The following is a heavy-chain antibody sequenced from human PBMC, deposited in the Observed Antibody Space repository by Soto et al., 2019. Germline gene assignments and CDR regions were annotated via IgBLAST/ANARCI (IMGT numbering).Heavy chain of an antibody. V-gene: IGHV3-23*01. J-gene: IGHJ4*02. CDR3: AQDLEVLSARFES. D-gene: IGHD2-15*01. CDR2: ISASGGRT. Sequence: GGSLRLSCRASGFTFGNYAMAWVRQAPGKGLEWVSGISASGGRTYYADSAKGRFTISRDNSNNTLYLQMSSLRAEDTAVYYCAQDLEVLSARFESWGQGALVTVSS. CDR1: GFTFGNYA.